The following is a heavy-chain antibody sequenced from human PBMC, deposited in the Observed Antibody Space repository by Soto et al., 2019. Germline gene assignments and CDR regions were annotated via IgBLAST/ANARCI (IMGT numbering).Heavy chain of an antibody. CDR2: IYTNGDT. J-gene: IGHJ4*02. D-gene: IGHD3-10*01. V-gene: IGHV4-4*07. CDR3: ARDYYGSGSRFDY. Sequence: QVQMQESCPGLVKPSETLSLTCTVSGGSITSYYWSWIRQPAGKGLEWIGRIYTNGDTNYNPSLKSRVTMSVDTSKNQFSLNLSSVTAADTAVYYCARDYYGSGSRFDYWGQGTQVTVSS. CDR1: GGSITSYY.